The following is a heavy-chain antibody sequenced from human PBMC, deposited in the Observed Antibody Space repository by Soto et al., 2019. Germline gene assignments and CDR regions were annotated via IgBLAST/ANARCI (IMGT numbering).Heavy chain of an antibody. J-gene: IGHJ5*02. CDR3: ARHPSDFWFDP. CDR2: IYYSGST. D-gene: IGHD2-21*02. V-gene: IGHV4-39*01. Sequence: PSETLSLTCTVSGVSIISSSYFWVLIRQPPGKGLEWIGSIYYSGSTYYNPSLKSRVTVSVDTSKNQFSLKLSSVTAADTAVYYCARHPSDFWFDPWGQGTLVTVSS. CDR1: GVSIISSSYF.